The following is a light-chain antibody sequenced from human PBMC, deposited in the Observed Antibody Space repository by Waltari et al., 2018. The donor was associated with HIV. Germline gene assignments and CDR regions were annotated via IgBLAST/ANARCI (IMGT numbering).Light chain of an antibody. J-gene: IGKJ2*01. CDR2: KAA. Sequence: DIQMTQSPSTLSASVGDRVTITCRASQSISSWLAWYQQKPGKAPKVLIYKAASLERGVPTRFSGSGSGTEFTLTISSLQPDDFATYYCQQYNSPYTFGQGTKLEIK. V-gene: IGKV1-5*03. CDR1: QSISSW. CDR3: QQYNSPYT.